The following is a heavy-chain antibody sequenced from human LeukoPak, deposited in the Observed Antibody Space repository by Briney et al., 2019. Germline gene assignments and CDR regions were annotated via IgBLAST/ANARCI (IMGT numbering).Heavy chain of an antibody. J-gene: IGHJ6*02. CDR2: IYYSGST. CDR1: GGSISSYY. CDR3: ARAKRYSYAPSGMDV. V-gene: IGHV4-59*01. Sequence: PSETLSLISTVSGGSISSYYWSWIRQPPGKGLEWIGYIYYSGSTNYNPSLKSRVTISVDTSKNQFSLKLSSVTAADTAVYYCARAKRYSYAPSGMDVWGQGTTVTVSS. D-gene: IGHD5-18*01.